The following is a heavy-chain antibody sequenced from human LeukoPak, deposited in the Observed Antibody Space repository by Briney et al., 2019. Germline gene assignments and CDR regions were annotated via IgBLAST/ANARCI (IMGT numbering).Heavy chain of an antibody. CDR3: ARDRPYYYGSGSYYDGFDS. Sequence: SETLSLTCAVSGGSISSGNWWSWVRQPPGKGLEWIGEIYHSGSTNYNPSLKSRVTISVDKSKNQFSLKLSSVTAADTAVYYCARDRPYYYGSGSYYDGFDSWGQGTLVTVSS. CDR1: GGSISSGNW. J-gene: IGHJ4*02. CDR2: IYHSGST. D-gene: IGHD3-10*01. V-gene: IGHV4-4*02.